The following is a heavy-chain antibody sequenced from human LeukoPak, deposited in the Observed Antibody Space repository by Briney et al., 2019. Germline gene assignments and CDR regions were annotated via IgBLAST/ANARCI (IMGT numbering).Heavy chain of an antibody. D-gene: IGHD2-21*01. CDR2: ISGSGGST. CDR1: GFTFSSYA. J-gene: IGHJ5*02. V-gene: IGHV3-23*01. Sequence: GGSLRLSRAASGFTFSSYAMSWVRQAPGKGLEWVSAISGSGGSTYYADSVKGRFTISRDNSKNTLYLQMNSLRAEDTAVYYCANMIAITPPNWFDPWGQGTLVTVSS. CDR3: ANMIAITPPNWFDP.